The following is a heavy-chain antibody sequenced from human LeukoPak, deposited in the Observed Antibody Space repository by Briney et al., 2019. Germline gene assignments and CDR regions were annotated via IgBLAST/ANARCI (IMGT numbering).Heavy chain of an antibody. J-gene: IGHJ6*03. Sequence: GGSLRLSCAASGFTFSSYSMNWVRQAPGKGLEWVSSISSSSSYIYYADSVKGRFTISRDNAKNSLYLQMNSLRAEDTAVYYCARGAVVKPYYYYYYYMDVWGKGTTVTVSS. V-gene: IGHV3-21*01. CDR1: GFTFSSYS. D-gene: IGHD4-23*01. CDR3: ARGAVVKPYYYYYYYMDV. CDR2: ISSSSSYI.